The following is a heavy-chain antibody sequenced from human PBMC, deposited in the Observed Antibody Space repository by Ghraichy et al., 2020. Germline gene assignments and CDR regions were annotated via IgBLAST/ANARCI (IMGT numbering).Heavy chain of an antibody. CDR3: AKERYYYGSGSTLFDY. D-gene: IGHD3-10*01. Sequence: GGSLRLSCAASGFTFSSYGMHWVRQAPGKGLEWVAVISYDGSNKYYADSVKGRFTISRDNSKNTLYLQMNGLRAEDTAVYYCAKERYYYGSGSTLFDYWGQGTLVTVSS. CDR2: ISYDGSNK. CDR1: GFTFSSYG. J-gene: IGHJ4*02. V-gene: IGHV3-30*18.